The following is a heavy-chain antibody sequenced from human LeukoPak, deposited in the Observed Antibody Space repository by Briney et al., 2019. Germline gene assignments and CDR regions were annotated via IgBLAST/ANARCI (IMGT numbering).Heavy chain of an antibody. Sequence: ASVKVSCKASGYTFTSYAMHWVRQAPGQRLEWMGWINAGNGNTKYSQKFQGRVTMTRNTSISTAYMELSSLRSEDTAVYYCARGPGYYDFWSGDWGYGMDVWGQGTTVTVSS. CDR1: GYTFTSYA. CDR3: ARGPGYYDFWSGDWGYGMDV. D-gene: IGHD3-3*01. V-gene: IGHV1-3*01. J-gene: IGHJ6*02. CDR2: INAGNGNT.